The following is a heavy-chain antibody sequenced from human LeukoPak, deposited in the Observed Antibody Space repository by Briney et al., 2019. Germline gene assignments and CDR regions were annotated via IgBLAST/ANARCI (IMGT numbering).Heavy chain of an antibody. J-gene: IGHJ4*02. CDR3: AKDRMNEITMIVVVMGYFDY. CDR1: GFTFSSYE. Sequence: GGSLRLSCAASGFTFSSYEMNWVRQAPGKGLEWVSYISSSGSTIYYADSVKGRFTISRDNAKNSLYLQMNSLRAEDTAVYYCAKDRMNEITMIVVVMGYFDYWGQGTLVTVSS. V-gene: IGHV3-48*03. D-gene: IGHD3-22*01. CDR2: ISSSGSTI.